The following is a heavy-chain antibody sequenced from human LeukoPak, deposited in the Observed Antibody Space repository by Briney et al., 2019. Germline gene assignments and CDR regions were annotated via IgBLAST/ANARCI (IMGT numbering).Heavy chain of an antibody. Sequence: SETLSLTCTVSGGSISSSSYYWGWIRQPPGKGLEWIGSIYHSGSTYYNPSLKSRVTISVDTSKNQFSLKLSSVTAADTAVYYCARGGSTSLNWFDPWGQGTLGTVSA. CDR2: IYHSGST. J-gene: IGHJ5*02. CDR1: GGSISSSSYY. D-gene: IGHD2-2*01. V-gene: IGHV4-39*07. CDR3: ARGGSTSLNWFDP.